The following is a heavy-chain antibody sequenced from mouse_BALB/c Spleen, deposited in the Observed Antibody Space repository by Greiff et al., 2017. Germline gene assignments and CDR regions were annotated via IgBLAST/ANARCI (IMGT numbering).Heavy chain of an antibody. D-gene: IGHD2-14*01. CDR1: GFTFSSYT. Sequence: EVKLVESGGGLVKPGGSLKLSCAASGFTFSSYTMSWVRQTPEKRLEWVATISSGGSYTYYPDSVKGRFTISRDNAKNTLYLQMSSLKSEDTAMYYCTRDGFYYRYDGKVWFAYWGQGTLVTVSA. V-gene: IGHV5-6-4*01. CDR3: TRDGFYYRYDGKVWFAY. CDR2: ISSGGSYT. J-gene: IGHJ3*01.